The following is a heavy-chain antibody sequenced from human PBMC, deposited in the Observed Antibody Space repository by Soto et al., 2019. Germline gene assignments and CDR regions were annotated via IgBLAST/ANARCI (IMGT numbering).Heavy chain of an antibody. V-gene: IGHV4-31*03. CDR2: IYYSGST. CDR3: ARDRYCTNGVCYWMAGFDP. D-gene: IGHD2-8*01. J-gene: IGHJ5*02. CDR1: GGSISSGGYY. Sequence: SETLSLTCTVSGGSISSGGYYWSWIRQHPGKGLEWIGYIYYSGSTYYNPSLKSRVTISVDTSKNQFSLKLSSVTAADTAVYYCARDRYCTNGVCYWMAGFDPWGQGTPVTVSS.